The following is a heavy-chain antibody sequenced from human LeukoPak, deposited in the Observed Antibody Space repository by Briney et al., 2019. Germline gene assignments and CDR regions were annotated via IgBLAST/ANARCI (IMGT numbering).Heavy chain of an antibody. CDR1: GGSLSGHY. Sequence: PSETLSLTCTVSGGSLSGHYWSWIRQPPGKRLEWIGYVSYTGRTKYNPSLQSRVTISIDTSKSQFSLKLTSVTSADTAVYSCARLLDNEIRGEPDTFDVWGQGTTVIVSS. CDR2: VSYTGRT. D-gene: IGHD2/OR15-2a*01. J-gene: IGHJ3*01. CDR3: ARLLDNEIRGEPDTFDV. V-gene: IGHV4-59*11.